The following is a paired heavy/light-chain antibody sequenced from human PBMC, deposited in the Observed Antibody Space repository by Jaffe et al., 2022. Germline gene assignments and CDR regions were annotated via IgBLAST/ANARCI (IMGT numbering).Heavy chain of an antibody. J-gene: IGHJ3*02. V-gene: IGHV3-23*01. CDR2: ISGSGGST. CDR3: AKPKIKTPKDIVVVPADTRYAFDI. D-gene: IGHD2-2*01. Sequence: EVQLLESGGGLVQPGGSLRLSCAASGFTFSSYAMSWVRQAPGKGLEWVSAISGSGGSTYYADSVKGRFTISRDNSKNTLYLQMNSLRAEDTAVYYCAKPKIKTPKDIVVVPADTRYAFDIWGQGTMVTVSS. CDR1: GFTFSSYA.
Light chain of an antibody. CDR2: KAS. CDR3: QQYNSYSS. J-gene: IGKJ4*01. Sequence: DIQMTQSPSTLSASVGDRVTITCRASQSISSWLAWYQQKPGKAPKLLIYKASSLESGVPSRFSGSGSGTEFTLTISSLQPDDFATYYCQQYNSYSSFGGGTKVEIK. CDR1: QSISSW. V-gene: IGKV1-5*03.